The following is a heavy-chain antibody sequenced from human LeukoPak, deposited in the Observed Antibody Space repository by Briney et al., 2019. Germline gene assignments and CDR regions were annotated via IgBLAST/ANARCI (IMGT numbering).Heavy chain of an antibody. D-gene: IGHD3-10*01. CDR3: GINRPGKALDI. V-gene: IGHV1-2*02. Sequence: ASVNVSCKASGYTFTDYFIHWVRQAAAQGLEWMGWIGPKRGETSYSQKFQGRVTVTRDTSISTAYMELSRLRSDDTAVYYCGINRPGKALDIWGQGTMVTVSS. CDR2: IGPKRGET. J-gene: IGHJ3*02. CDR1: GYTFTDYF.